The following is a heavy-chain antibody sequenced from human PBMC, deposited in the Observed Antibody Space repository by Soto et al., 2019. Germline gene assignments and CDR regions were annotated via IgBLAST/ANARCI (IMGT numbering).Heavy chain of an antibody. J-gene: IGHJ6*02. CDR2: ISSSSSYT. D-gene: IGHD6-19*01. V-gene: IGHV3-11*06. CDR3: ASHSGGGGYYYYGMDV. Sequence: GGPLRLSCAASGFTFSDYYMSWIRQAPGKGLEWVPYISSSSSYTNYADSVKGRFTISRDNAKNSLYLQMNSLRAEDTAVYYCASHSGGGGYYYYGMDVWGQGTTVTVSS. CDR1: GFTFSDYY.